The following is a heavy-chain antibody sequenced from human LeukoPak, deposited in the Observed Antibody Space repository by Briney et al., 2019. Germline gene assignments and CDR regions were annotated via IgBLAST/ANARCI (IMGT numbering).Heavy chain of an antibody. CDR1: GGSFSGYY. CDR2: INHSGST. J-gene: IGHJ4*02. D-gene: IGHD1-26*01. CDR3: ARGFSDEWELPFDY. V-gene: IGHV4-34*01. Sequence: SETLSLTCAVYGGSFSGYYWSWIRQPPGKGLEWIGEINHSGSTNYNPSLKRRVTISVDTSKNQFSLKLSSVTAADTAVYYCARGFSDEWELPFDYWGQGTLVTVSS.